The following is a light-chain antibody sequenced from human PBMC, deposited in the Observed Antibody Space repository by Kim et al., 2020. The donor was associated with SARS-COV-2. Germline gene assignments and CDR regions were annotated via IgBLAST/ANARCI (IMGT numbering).Light chain of an antibody. J-gene: IGKJ2*01. CDR3: QQYGGSPYT. Sequence: EIVLTQSPNILALSPGERATLSCRASQSVSSSYLAWYQHKPGQAPRLLIYGASSRATGIPDRISGSGSGTDFTLTISRLEPEDFAVYYCQQYGGSPYTFGQGTKLEI. V-gene: IGKV3-20*01. CDR1: QSVSSSY. CDR2: GAS.